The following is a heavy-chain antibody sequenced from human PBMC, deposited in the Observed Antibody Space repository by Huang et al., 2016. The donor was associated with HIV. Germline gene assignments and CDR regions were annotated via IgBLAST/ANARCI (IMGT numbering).Heavy chain of an antibody. J-gene: IGHJ6*04. CDR2: INSIGGST. CDR3: ARERRGFGMDV. CDR1: GYTFTSYS. Sequence: QVQLVQSGAEVKKPGASVRVSCKASGYTFTSYSMHWVRQAPGQGLEWKGIINSIGGSTTYAEKFQGRVTITRDTSTSTVYMELSKLRSEDTAVYYCARERRGFGMDVWGKGTTVTVSS. V-gene: IGHV1-46*03.